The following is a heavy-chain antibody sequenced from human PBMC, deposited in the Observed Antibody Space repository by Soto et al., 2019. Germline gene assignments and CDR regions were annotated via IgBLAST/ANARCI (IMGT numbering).Heavy chain of an antibody. CDR3: TTLGPS. Sequence: EVQLVESGGGWVKPGGSLTLSCVASGFTFGDAWMNWVCQAAGKGLEWVGHVKTKSEGETTDYAAPVKGRFTIWRDDSRNTLYLQMNSLKSEDTGKYFCTTLGPSWGQGTQVTVSS. CDR2: VKTKSEGETT. V-gene: IGHV3-15*07. J-gene: IGHJ5*02. CDR1: GFTFGDAW.